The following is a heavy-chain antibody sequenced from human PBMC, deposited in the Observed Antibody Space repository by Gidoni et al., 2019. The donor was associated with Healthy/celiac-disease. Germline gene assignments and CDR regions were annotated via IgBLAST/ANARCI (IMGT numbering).Heavy chain of an antibody. Sequence: EVQLVQSGAEVKKPGESLQIPCKGPGYSFTSYWIGWVRQMPGKGLEWMGIIYPVDSDTRYSPSFQGQVTISADKSISTAYLQWSSLKASDTAMYYCARTPYPSSGWYWYFQHWGQGTLVTVSS. V-gene: IGHV5-51*01. J-gene: IGHJ1*01. D-gene: IGHD6-19*01. CDR2: IYPVDSDT. CDR3: ARTPYPSSGWYWYFQH. CDR1: GYSFTSYW.